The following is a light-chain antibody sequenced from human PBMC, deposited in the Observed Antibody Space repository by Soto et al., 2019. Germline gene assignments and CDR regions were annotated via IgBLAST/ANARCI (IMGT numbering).Light chain of an antibody. CDR3: QVWDSSSDPRGV. V-gene: IGLV3-21*04. Sequence: SYELTQPPSVSVAPGKTARITCGGNNIGSKSVHWYQQKPGQAPVLVIYYDSDRPSGIPERFSGSNSGNTATLPISRVEAGDEADYYCQVWDSSSDPRGVFGTGTKLTVL. CDR2: YDS. J-gene: IGLJ1*01. CDR1: NIGSKS.